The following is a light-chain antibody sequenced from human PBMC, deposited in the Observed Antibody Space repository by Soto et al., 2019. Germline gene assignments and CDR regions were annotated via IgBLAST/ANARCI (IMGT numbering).Light chain of an antibody. V-gene: IGLV1-51*01. J-gene: IGLJ3*02. CDR2: DNN. Sequence: QSVLTQPPSVSAAPGQTVTISCSGSSSNIGNNYVSWYQQLPGTAPKHLLYDNNNRPSGIPDRFSGSKSGTSATLGITGLQTGDEADYYCGTWDSSLSAGVFGGGTKVTVL. CDR3: GTWDSSLSAGV. CDR1: SSNIGNNY.